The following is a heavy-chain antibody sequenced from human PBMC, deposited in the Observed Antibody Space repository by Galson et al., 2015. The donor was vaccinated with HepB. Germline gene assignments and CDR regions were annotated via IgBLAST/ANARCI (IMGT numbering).Heavy chain of an antibody. CDR3: ARGIGQTTEFAL. D-gene: IGHD1-1*01. J-gene: IGHJ4*02. CDR2: INPNTGDR. Sequence: SVKVSCKASGYTFDGYYLQWVRQAPGQGLEWMGWINPNTGDRNSAQKFQDRVTMTRDTSIKTAYMELRRLRSDDTAVYYCARGIGQTTEFALWGQGILSTGSS. V-gene: IGHV1-2*02. CDR1: GYTFDGYY.